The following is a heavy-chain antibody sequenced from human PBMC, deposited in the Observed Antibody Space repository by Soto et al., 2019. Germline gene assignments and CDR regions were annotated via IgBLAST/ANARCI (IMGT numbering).Heavy chain of an antibody. CDR1: GFSLSTSGMR. J-gene: IGHJ4*02. CDR2: IDWDDDK. V-gene: IGHV2-70*04. CDR3: ARDYYGSGSYYNGFDY. Sequence: SGPTVVNPTQTLTPTCTFSGFSLSTSGMRVSWIRQPPGKALEWLARIDWDDDKFCSTSLKTRLTISKDTSKNQVVLTMTNMDPVDTATYYCARDYYGSGSYYNGFDYWGQGTLVTVSS. D-gene: IGHD3-10*01.